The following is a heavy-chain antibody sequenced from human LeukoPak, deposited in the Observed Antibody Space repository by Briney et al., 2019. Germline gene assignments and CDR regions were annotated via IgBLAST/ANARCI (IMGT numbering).Heavy chain of an antibody. D-gene: IGHD3-10*01. V-gene: IGHV3-15*01. CDR2: IKSKTDGGTT. CDR3: TTDVITMVRGDLYYFDY. Sequence: GGSLRLSCAASGFTFSNAWMSWVRQAPGKGLEWVGRIKSKTDGGTTDYAAPVKGRFTISRDDSKNTLYLQMNSLKTEDTAVYYCTTDVITMVRGDLYYFDYWGQGTLVTVSS. CDR1: GFTFSNAW. J-gene: IGHJ4*02.